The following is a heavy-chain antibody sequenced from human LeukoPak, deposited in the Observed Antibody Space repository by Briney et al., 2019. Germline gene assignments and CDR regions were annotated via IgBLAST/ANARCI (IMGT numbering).Heavy chain of an antibody. D-gene: IGHD2-21*02. J-gene: IGHJ4*02. V-gene: IGHV1-18*01. Sequence: GASVKVSCKASGYTFTSYGISWVRQALGQGLEWMGWISAYNGNTNYAQKLQGRVTTTTDTSTSTAYMELRSLRSDDTAVYYCARVPHIVVVTATPPDYWGQGTLVTVSS. CDR2: ISAYNGNT. CDR1: GYTFTSYG. CDR3: ARVPHIVVVTATPPDY.